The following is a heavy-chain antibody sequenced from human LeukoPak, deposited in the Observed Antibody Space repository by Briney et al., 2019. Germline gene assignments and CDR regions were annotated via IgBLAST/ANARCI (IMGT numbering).Heavy chain of an antibody. CDR3: TRREEMATIYYYYYYMDV. J-gene: IGHJ6*03. V-gene: IGHV3-73*01. CDR1: GFTFSGSA. Sequence: GGSLRLSCAASGFTFSGSAMHWVRQASGKGLEWVGRIRSKANGYATAYAASVKGRFTISRDDSKNTAYLQMNSLKTEDTAVYYCTRREEMATIYYYYYYMDVWGKGTTVTVSS. CDR2: IRSKANGYAT. D-gene: IGHD5-24*01.